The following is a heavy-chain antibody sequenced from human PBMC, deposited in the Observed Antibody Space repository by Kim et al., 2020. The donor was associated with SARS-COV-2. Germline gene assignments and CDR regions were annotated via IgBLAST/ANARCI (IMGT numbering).Heavy chain of an antibody. D-gene: IGHD2-2*01. CDR3: ARGGHTIPYF. Sequence: GGSLRLSCAASGFTFSNYNMNWVRQAPGKGLEWVSSISSSSSYIYYSDSVKGRFTISRDNAKNSLYLQMISLRAEDTAVYYCARGGHTIPYFWGQGTLVTLSS. CDR2: ISSSSSYI. CDR1: GFTFSNYN. J-gene: IGHJ4*02. V-gene: IGHV3-21*01.